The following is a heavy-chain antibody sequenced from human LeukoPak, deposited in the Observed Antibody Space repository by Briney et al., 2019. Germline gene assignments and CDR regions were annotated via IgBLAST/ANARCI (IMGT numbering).Heavy chain of an antibody. Sequence: MTSETLSLTCAVYGGSFSGYYWSWIRQPPGKGLEWIGEINHSGSTNYNPSLESRVTISVDTSKNQFSLKVRSVTAADTAMYYCARAVDSGGYQHKGFDPWGQGTLVTVSS. J-gene: IGHJ5*02. D-gene: IGHD3-22*01. V-gene: IGHV4-34*01. CDR2: INHSGST. CDR3: ARAVDSGGYQHKGFDP. CDR1: GGSFSGYY.